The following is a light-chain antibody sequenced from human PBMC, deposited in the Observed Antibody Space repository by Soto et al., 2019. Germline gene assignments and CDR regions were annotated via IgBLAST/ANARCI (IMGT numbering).Light chain of an antibody. V-gene: IGKV3-11*01. CDR2: DAS. J-gene: IGKJ3*01. CDR1: QSVSSY. CDR3: QQRSNWPQIT. Sequence: EIVLTQSPATLSLSPGERATLSCRASQSVSSYLAWYQQKPGQAPRLLIYDASNRATGIPARFSGSGSGTDFTLTISSLEPEDFAVYYCQQRSNWPQITFGPATKVDIK.